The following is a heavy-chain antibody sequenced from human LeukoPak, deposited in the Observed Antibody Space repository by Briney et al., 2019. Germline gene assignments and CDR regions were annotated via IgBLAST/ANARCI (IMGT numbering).Heavy chain of an antibody. CDR2: INSDGSIA. D-gene: IGHD5-12*01. J-gene: IGHJ5*02. CDR3: ARDCGYSGYDH. V-gene: IGHV3-74*01. Sequence: PGGSLRLSCAASGFTFSTYWMHWVRQDPRKGLVWVSRINSDGSIATYADSVKGRFTISRDNAKNTLYLQMNSLRAEDTAVYYCARDCGYSGYDHWGQGTLVTVSS. CDR1: GFTFSTYW.